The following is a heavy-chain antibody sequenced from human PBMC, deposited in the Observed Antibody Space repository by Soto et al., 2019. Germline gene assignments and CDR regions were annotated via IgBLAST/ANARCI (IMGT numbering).Heavy chain of an antibody. Sequence: GASVKVSCKASGYIFTTFNIHWVRQAPGQGLEWMGIINPSGGNTGYAQKFQGRVTMTRDTSTSTVYMELNSLRSEDTAVYYCAREHYYDTTGPHESWKYWGQGTLVTVSS. D-gene: IGHD3-22*01. CDR3: AREHYYDTTGPHESWKY. CDR1: GYIFTTFN. J-gene: IGHJ4*01. CDR2: INPSGGNT. V-gene: IGHV1-46*01.